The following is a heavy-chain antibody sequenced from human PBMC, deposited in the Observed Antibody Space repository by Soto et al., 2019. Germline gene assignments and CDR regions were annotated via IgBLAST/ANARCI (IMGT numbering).Heavy chain of an antibody. Sequence: QVQLVQSGAEVKRPGSSVKVSCKASGDTFTFYSINWVRQAPGLGLEWMGRINPILSMSNYAQRFQGRVTMNADKSTSTAYMELSSLRSEDTAIYYCASSYGSGYRAFDYWGQGALVTVS. J-gene: IGHJ4*02. D-gene: IGHD3-10*01. CDR3: ASSYGSGYRAFDY. V-gene: IGHV1-69*02. CDR2: INPILSMS. CDR1: GDTFTFYS.